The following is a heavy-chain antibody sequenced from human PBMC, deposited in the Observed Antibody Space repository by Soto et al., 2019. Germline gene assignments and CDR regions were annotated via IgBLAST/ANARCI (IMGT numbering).Heavy chain of an antibody. CDR2: AYSRSKWYK. V-gene: IGHV6-1*01. D-gene: IGHD6-19*01. J-gene: IGHJ4*02. Sequence: SQTLSPTCAISGDSVSSNSAAWNWIRQSPSRGLEWLGRAYSRSKWYKDYAVSVKSRITINPDTCKNQFSLQLNSVTPVDTAVYYCARGDSSGWSRGGFDYWGQGTLVTVSS. CDR3: ARGDSSGWSRGGFDY. CDR1: GDSVSSNSAA.